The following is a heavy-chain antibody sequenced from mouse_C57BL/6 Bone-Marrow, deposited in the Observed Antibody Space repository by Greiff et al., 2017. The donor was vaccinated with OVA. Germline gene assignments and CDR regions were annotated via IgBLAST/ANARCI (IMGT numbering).Heavy chain of an antibody. V-gene: IGHV1-69*01. D-gene: IGHD2-3*01. Sequence: VQLQQPGAELVMPGASVKLSCKASGYTFTSYWMHWVKQSPGQGLEWIGEIDPSDSYTNYNQKFKGKSTLTVDKSSSTAYMQLSSLTSEDSAVYYCARWLLRYWYFDVWGTGTTVTVSS. CDR2: IDPSDSYT. CDR3: ARWLLRYWYFDV. CDR1: GYTFTSYW. J-gene: IGHJ1*03.